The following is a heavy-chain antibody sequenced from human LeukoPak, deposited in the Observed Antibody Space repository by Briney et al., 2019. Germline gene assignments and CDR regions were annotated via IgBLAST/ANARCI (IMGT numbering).Heavy chain of an antibody. CDR1: GGSFSGYY. D-gene: IGHD5-12*01. J-gene: IGHJ4*02. CDR2: IYYSGST. Sequence: SETLSLTCAVYGGSFSGYYWSWIRQPPGKGLAWIGYIYYSGSTNYNSSLTSRVTISVDTSKNQFSLKLRSVTAADTAVYYCARVSGYHWESFYDYWGQGTLVTVSS. CDR3: ARVSGYHWESFYDY. V-gene: IGHV4-59*01.